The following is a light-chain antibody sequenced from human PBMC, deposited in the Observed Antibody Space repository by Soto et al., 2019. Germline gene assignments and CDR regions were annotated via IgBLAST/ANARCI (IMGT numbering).Light chain of an antibody. CDR2: EVT. V-gene: IGLV2-14*01. CDR3: SSYTTTGTYV. Sequence: QSVLTQPASVSGSPGRSITISCTGTNSDVGGYDYVSWYQQHPDKAPKFMIYEVTNRPSGVSHRFSGSKSGNTASLTISGLQAEDEADYYCSSYTTTGTYVFGTGTKVTVL. CDR1: NSDVGGYDY. J-gene: IGLJ1*01.